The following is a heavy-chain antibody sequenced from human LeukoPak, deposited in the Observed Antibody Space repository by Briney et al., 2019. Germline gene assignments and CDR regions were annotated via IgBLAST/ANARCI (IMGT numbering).Heavy chain of an antibody. J-gene: IGHJ6*02. V-gene: IGHV3-21*01. CDR3: ARDLLSYGMDV. CDR2: ISSSSSYI. Sequence: GGSLRLSCAASGFTFSSYSINWVRQAPGKGLEWVSSISSSSSYIYYADSVRGRFTISRDNAKSSLYLQMNSLRAEDTAVYYYARDLLSYGMDVWGQGTTVTVSS. CDR1: GFTFSSYS.